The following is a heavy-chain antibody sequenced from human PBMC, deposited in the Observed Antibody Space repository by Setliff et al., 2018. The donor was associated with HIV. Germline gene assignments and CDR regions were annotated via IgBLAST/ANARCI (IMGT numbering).Heavy chain of an antibody. J-gene: IGHJ5*02. Sequence: SQTLSLTCAVYGGPLSGHYWSWIRQPPGQGLEWIGETSHSGRTNYNPSLKSRVTISLDTSKNQFSLKLTSVTAADTAVYYCARGGTSSNWFGPWGQGTLVTSPQ. CDR2: TSHSGRT. CDR3: ARGGTSSNWFGP. D-gene: IGHD2-2*01. V-gene: IGHV4-34*01. CDR1: GGPLSGHY.